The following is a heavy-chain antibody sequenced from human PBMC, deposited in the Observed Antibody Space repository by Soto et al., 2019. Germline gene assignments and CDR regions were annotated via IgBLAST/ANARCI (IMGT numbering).Heavy chain of an antibody. CDR3: ARTRHTMVRGICWFEP. J-gene: IGHJ5*02. D-gene: IGHD3-10*01. CDR2: IYYSGST. V-gene: IGHV4-30-4*01. CDR1: GGSISSGDYY. Sequence: SETLSLTCTVSGGSISSGDYYWSWIRQPPGKGLEWIGYIYYSGSTYYNPSLKSRVTISVDTSKNQFSLKLSSVTAADTAVYYCARTRHTMVRGICWFEPWGQGTLVTVSS.